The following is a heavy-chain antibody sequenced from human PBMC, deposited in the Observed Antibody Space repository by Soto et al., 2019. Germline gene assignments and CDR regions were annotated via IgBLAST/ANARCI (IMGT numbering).Heavy chain of an antibody. CDR1: GFTFSSYG. Sequence: PGGSLRLSCAASGFTFSSYGMHWVRQAPGKGLEWVAVISYDGSNKYYADSVKGRFTISRDNSKNTLYLQMNSLRAEDTAVYYCAKEERFAVARFDYWGQGTLVTVSS. CDR2: ISYDGSNK. J-gene: IGHJ4*02. D-gene: IGHD2-2*01. V-gene: IGHV3-30*18. CDR3: AKEERFAVARFDY.